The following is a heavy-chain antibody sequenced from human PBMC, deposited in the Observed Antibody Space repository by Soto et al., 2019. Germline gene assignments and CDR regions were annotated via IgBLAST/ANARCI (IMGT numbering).Heavy chain of an antibody. CDR3: ARGYSSGGSCSPAFDY. V-gene: IGHV3-30-3*01. D-gene: IGHD2-15*01. Sequence: QVQLVESGGGVVQPGRSLRLSCAASGFTFSSYAMHWVRQAPGKGLEWVAVISYDGSNKYYADSVKGRFTISRDNSKNTLYLQMNSLRSEDTAVYYCARGYSSGGSCSPAFDYWGQGTLVTVSS. CDR2: ISYDGSNK. J-gene: IGHJ4*02. CDR1: GFTFSSYA.